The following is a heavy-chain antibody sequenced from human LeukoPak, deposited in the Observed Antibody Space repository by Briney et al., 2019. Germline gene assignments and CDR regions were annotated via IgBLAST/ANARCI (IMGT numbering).Heavy chain of an antibody. D-gene: IGHD3-16*01. CDR1: GYTFTSYD. CDR2: MNPNSGNT. CDR3: ARGLDFPGEANFDY. Sequence: GASVKVSCKASGYTFTSYDINWVRQATGQGLEWMGWMNPNSGNTDYAHNFQGRVTITRNTSINTANLQLSTLRSEDTAVNYCARGLDFPGEANFDYWGQGTLVTVSS. V-gene: IGHV1-8*01. J-gene: IGHJ4*02.